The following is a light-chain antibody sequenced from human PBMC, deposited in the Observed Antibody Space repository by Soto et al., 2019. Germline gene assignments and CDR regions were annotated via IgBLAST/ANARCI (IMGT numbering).Light chain of an antibody. Sequence: DIKMTESPSSLSASVGDRVTITCRASQSISSYLNWYQQKPGKAPKLLIYAASSLQSGVPSRFSGSGSGTDFTLTISSLQPEDFATYYCQQSYTTWTFGQGTKADI. CDR2: AAS. J-gene: IGKJ1*01. CDR1: QSISSY. V-gene: IGKV1-39*01. CDR3: QQSYTTWT.